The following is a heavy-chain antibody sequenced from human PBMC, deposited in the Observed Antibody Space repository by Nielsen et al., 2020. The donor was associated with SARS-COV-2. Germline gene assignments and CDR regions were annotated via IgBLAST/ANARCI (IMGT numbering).Heavy chain of an antibody. J-gene: IGHJ6*02. CDR1: GFTFSSYG. CDR3: ARDRVGYYGMDV. D-gene: IGHD1-26*01. Sequence: GGSLRLSCAASGFTFSSYGMHWVRQAPGKGLEWVAVIWYDGSNKYYADSVKGRFTISRDNSKNTLYLQMNSLRAEDTAVYYCARDRVGYYGMDVWGQGTTVTVSS. CDR2: IWYDGSNK. V-gene: IGHV3-33*01.